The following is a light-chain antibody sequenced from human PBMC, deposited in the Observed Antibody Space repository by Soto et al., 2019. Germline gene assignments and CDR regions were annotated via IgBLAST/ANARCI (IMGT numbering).Light chain of an antibody. Sequence: QSVLTQPPSASGTPGQRVTISCSGSSSNIGSSYVYWYQQLPGTAPKLLLYRNNQRPSGVPARFYGSKAGTSASLAISGLGSEDEDDYYCAVWDDSLSGFYVFGTGTKLTVL. J-gene: IGLJ1*01. V-gene: IGLV1-47*01. CDR2: RNN. CDR3: AVWDDSLSGFYV. CDR1: SSNIGSSY.